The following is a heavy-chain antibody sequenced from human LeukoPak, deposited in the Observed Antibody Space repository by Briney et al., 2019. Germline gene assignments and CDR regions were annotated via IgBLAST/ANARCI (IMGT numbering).Heavy chain of an antibody. V-gene: IGHV3-23*01. Sequence: PGGSLRLSCAASGFTFSSYAMSWVRQAPGKGLEWVSAISADSYYTYYADSVQGRFTISRDNSKNTLYLQMNSLRAEDTALYYCANFVDTSMGGNDYWGQGTLVTVSS. D-gene: IGHD5-18*01. CDR1: GFTFSSYA. CDR2: ISADSYYT. CDR3: ANFVDTSMGGNDY. J-gene: IGHJ4*02.